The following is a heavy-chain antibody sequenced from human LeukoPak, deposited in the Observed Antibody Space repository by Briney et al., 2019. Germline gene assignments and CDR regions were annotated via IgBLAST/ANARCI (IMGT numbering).Heavy chain of an antibody. J-gene: IGHJ4*02. V-gene: IGHV3-66*02. Sequence: VIYSGGSTSYADSVKGRFTISRDNSKNTLYLKMNSLRAEDTAVYYCASKGPFDGDFDYWGQGTLVTVSS. CDR3: ASKGPFDGDFDY. CDR2: IYSGGST. D-gene: IGHD3-10*01.